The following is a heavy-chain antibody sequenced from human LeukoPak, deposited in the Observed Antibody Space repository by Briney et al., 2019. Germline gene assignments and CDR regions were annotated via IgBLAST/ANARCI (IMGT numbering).Heavy chain of an antibody. CDR1: GYSISSGYY. V-gene: IGHV4-38-2*02. CDR2: IYHSGST. Sequence: MASETLSLTCTVSGYSISSGYYRGWIRQPPGKGLEWIGSIYHSGSTYYNPSLKSRVTISVDTSKNQFSLKLSSVTAADTAVYYCALGGGYSSGWYVDEKPMVVLGYWGQGTLVTVSS. J-gene: IGHJ4*02. D-gene: IGHD6-19*01. CDR3: ALGGGYSSGWYVDEKPMVVLGY.